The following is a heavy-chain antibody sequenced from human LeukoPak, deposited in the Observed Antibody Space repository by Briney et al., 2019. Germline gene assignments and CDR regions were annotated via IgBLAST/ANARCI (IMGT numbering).Heavy chain of an antibody. D-gene: IGHD1-26*01. Sequence: ASVKVSCKASGYSFVLYGISWVRQAPGQGPEWMGWISTYNGNTKYAEKFQGRVTITADESTSTAYMELSSLRSEDTAVYYCVVGATLAYYYYYMDVWGKGTTVTISS. CDR1: GYSFVLYG. CDR3: VVGATLAYYYYYMDV. V-gene: IGHV1-18*01. J-gene: IGHJ6*03. CDR2: ISTYNGNT.